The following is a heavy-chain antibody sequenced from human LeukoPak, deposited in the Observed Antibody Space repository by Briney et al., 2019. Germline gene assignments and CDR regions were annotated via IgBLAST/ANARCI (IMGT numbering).Heavy chain of an antibody. Sequence: PSETLSLTCTVSGGSISSSSYYWGWIRQPPGTGLEWVGSMYYSGSTYYNPSLKSRVTISVDTSKNQFSLKVSSVTAADTAIYYCARRDRVWSGGAFDIWGQGTMVTVSS. CDR2: MYYSGST. J-gene: IGHJ3*02. CDR3: ARRDRVWSGGAFDI. CDR1: GGSISSSSYY. V-gene: IGHV4-39*07. D-gene: IGHD3/OR15-3a*01.